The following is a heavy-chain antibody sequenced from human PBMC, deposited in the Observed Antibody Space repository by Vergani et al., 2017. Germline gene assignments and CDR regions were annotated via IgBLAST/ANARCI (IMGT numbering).Heavy chain of an antibody. CDR1: GYTFTDYY. D-gene: IGHD5-24*01. Sequence: EVQLVQSGAEVKKPGATVKISCKVSGYTFTDYYMHWVQQAPGKGLEWMGLVDPEDGETIYAEKFQGSVILTADTSTATAYMELSSLRSEDTAVYYCASVRQDGYNPPLGWGYWGQGTLVTVSS. CDR2: VDPEDGET. CDR3: ASVRQDGYNPPLGWGY. V-gene: IGHV1-69-2*01. J-gene: IGHJ4*02.